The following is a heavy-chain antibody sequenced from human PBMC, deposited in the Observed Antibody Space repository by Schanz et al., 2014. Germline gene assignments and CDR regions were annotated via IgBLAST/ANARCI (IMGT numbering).Heavy chain of an antibody. CDR2: INPNSGGT. V-gene: IGHV1-2*06. CDR1: GYTFTGYS. CDR3: ARDSDVSKYNLFDS. Sequence: QVQLVQSGADVKKPGASVKVSCKASGYTFTGYSMHWVRQAPGQGLEWMGRINPNSGGTNYAQKLQGRVTMTRDTSISTVYMELTRLTFDDTAIYYCARDSDVSKYNLFDSWGQGTLVTVSS. J-gene: IGHJ5*01.